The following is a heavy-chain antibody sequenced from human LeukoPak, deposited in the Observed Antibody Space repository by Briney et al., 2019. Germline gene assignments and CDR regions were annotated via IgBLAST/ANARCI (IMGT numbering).Heavy chain of an antibody. V-gene: IGHV3-30*19. CDR1: GFTFSTYG. CDR3: ASHIAASGFPFDY. D-gene: IGHD6-13*01. CDR2: IWYDGSSK. J-gene: IGHJ4*02. Sequence: GGSLRLSCAASGFTFSTYGMHWVRQAPGKGLEWVAVIWYDGSSKYYADSVKGRFTISRDNSKNTLYLQMNSLTAEDTAVYYCASHIAASGFPFDYWGQGTLVTVSS.